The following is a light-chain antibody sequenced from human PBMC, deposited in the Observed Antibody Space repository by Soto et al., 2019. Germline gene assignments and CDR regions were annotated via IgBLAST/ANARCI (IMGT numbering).Light chain of an antibody. Sequence: DIQMTQSPSTLSASVGDRVTITCRASQSIDTWLAWYQQTPGKAPKLLIYKTSSLQTGVPSRFTGSGCGTEFTLTISSLQPDDFATYYGQQYKSFWTFGQGTKVEIK. V-gene: IGKV1-5*03. CDR2: KTS. CDR1: QSIDTW. CDR3: QQYKSFWT. J-gene: IGKJ1*01.